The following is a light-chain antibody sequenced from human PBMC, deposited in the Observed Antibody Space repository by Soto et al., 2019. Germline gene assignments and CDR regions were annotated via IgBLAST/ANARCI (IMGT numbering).Light chain of an antibody. V-gene: IGKV3-20*01. CDR2: GAS. CDR3: QQYGSSPPIT. J-gene: IGKJ5*01. Sequence: EIVWTQSPATLSLSPGERASLSCRASQSVSNNYLAWYQQKPGQAPRLLIYGASNRATGIPDRFSGSGSGTDFTLTISRLEPEDFAVYYCQQYGSSPPITFGQGTRLEIK. CDR1: QSVSNNY.